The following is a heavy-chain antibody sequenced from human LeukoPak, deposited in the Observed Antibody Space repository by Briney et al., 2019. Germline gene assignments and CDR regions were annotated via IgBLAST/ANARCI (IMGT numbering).Heavy chain of an antibody. D-gene: IGHD3-22*01. J-gene: IGHJ4*02. CDR2: ISGSGGSR. CDR1: GFTFTNYA. CDR3: AKSQEDDSSGYYYSNFDY. V-gene: IGHV3-23*01. Sequence: PRGSLRLSCAASGFTFTNYAMSWVRQAPGKGLEWVSAISGSGGSRYYADSVKGRFTISRDSSKNTLYLQMNSLRAEDTAVYYCAKSQEDDSSGYYYSNFDYWGQGTLVTVSS.